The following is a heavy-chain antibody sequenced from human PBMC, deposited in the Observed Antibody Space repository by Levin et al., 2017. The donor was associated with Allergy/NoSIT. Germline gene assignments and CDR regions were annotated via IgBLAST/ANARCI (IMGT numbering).Heavy chain of an antibody. CDR1: GLTFSGYY. CDR3: AKGRPAWMKLWNYFDH. V-gene: IGHV1-2*02. D-gene: IGHD5-18*01. Sequence: ASVKVSCKASGLTFSGYYMNWVRQAPGQGLEWMGWINPNSGGTNYAQKFQGRVSLTRDTSISTAYMELSRLRSDDTAVYFCAKGRPAWMKLWNYFDHWGQGTQVTVSS. J-gene: IGHJ4*02. CDR2: INPNSGGT.